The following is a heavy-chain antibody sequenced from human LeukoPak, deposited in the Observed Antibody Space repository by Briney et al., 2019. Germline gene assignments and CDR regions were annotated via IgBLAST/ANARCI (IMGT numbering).Heavy chain of an antibody. V-gene: IGHV3-11*06. CDR3: ARVASSGWNFDY. CDR2: ISSSSYT. J-gene: IGHJ4*02. CDR1: GFTLSDYY. Sequence: PGGSLRLSCAASGFTLSDYYMSWIRQAPGKGLEWVSYISSSSYTNYADSVQGRFPISRDNAKNSLYLQMNSLRAEDTAVYYCARVASSGWNFDYWGQGTLVTVSS. D-gene: IGHD6-19*01.